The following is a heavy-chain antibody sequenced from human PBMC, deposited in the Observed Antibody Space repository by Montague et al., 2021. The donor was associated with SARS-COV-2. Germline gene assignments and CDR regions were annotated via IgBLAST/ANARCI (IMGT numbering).Heavy chain of an antibody. J-gene: IGHJ3*02. CDR1: GGSISSSN. CDR2: ISYDGSNK. D-gene: IGHD6-19*01. Sequence: LSLTCAVSGGSISSSNWWSWVRQAPGKGLEWVAVISYDGSNKYYADSVKGRFTISRDNSKNTLYLQMNSLRAEDTAVYYCARDDPYSSGWFDAFDIWGQGTMVTVSS. CDR3: ARDDPYSSGWFDAFDI. V-gene: IGHV3-30*03.